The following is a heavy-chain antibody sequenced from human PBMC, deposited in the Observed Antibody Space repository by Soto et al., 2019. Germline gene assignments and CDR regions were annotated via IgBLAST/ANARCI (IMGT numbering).Heavy chain of an antibody. CDR2: IDWDDDE. Sequence: SGPTLVNPTQTLTLTCTFSGFSLSTSGMCVSWIRQPPGKALEWLARIDWDDDEYYSTSLKTRLTISKDTSKNQVVLTMTNMDPVDTATYYCARIDRFGPGSPHPDYWGQGTLVTVSS. J-gene: IGHJ4*02. V-gene: IGHV2-70*11. D-gene: IGHD3-10*01. CDR3: ARIDRFGPGSPHPDY. CDR1: GFSLSTSGMC.